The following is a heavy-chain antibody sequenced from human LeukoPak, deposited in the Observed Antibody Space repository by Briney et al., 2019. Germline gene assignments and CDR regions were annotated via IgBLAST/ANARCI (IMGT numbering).Heavy chain of an antibody. D-gene: IGHD3-22*01. CDR2: INHSGST. J-gene: IGHJ4*02. CDR1: GGSFSGYY. CDR3: AREEMDYDSSGYFYYFDY. V-gene: IGHV4-34*01. Sequence: PSETLSLTCAVYGGSFSGYYWSWIRQPPGKGLEWIGEINHSGSTNYNPSLKSRVTISVDTSKNQFSLKLSSVTAADTAVYYCAREEMDYDSSGYFYYFDYWGQGTLVTVSS.